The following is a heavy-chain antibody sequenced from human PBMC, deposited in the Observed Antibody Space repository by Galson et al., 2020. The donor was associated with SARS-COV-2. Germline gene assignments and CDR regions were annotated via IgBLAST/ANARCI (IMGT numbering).Heavy chain of an antibody. CDR1: GFTVSSNY. CDR3: ARENPRYYYYDSSGTGTVSYFDY. CDR2: IYSGGST. J-gene: IGHJ4*02. Sequence: TGGSLRLSCAASGFTVSSNYMSWVRQAPGKGLEWVSVIYSGGSTYYADSVKGRFTISRDNSKNTLYLQMNSLRAEDTAVYYCARENPRYYYYDSSGTGTVSYFDYWGQGTLVTVSS. D-gene: IGHD3-22*01. V-gene: IGHV3-66*01.